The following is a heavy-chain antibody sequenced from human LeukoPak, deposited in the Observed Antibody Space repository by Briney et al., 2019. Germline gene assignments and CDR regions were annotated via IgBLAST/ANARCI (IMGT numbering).Heavy chain of an antibody. D-gene: IGHD1-20*01. Sequence: PGGSLRLSCAASGFTFSSYGMSWVRQAPGKGLEWVSAISGSGGSTYYADSVKGRFTISRDHSKNTLYLQMNSLRAEDTAVYYCARGGDNWSHDAFDIWGQGTMVTVSS. J-gene: IGHJ3*02. V-gene: IGHV3-23*01. CDR1: GFTFSSYG. CDR2: ISGSGGST. CDR3: ARGGDNWSHDAFDI.